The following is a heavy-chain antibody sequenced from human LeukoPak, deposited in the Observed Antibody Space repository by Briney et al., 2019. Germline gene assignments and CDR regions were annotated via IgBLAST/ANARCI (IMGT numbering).Heavy chain of an antibody. CDR2: ISYDGSNK. CDR1: GFTFTTYA. D-gene: IGHD6-13*01. CDR3: VRGSYSSGWYWYLDH. J-gene: IGHJ4*02. Sequence: PGGSLRLSCAASGFTFTTYAFHWVRQPPGKGLEWVALISYDGSNKYFTDSVEGRFAISRDGSKNILSLYLNSLRPDDTAVYFCVRGSYSSGWYWYLDHWGQGALVTVSS. V-gene: IGHV3-30*09.